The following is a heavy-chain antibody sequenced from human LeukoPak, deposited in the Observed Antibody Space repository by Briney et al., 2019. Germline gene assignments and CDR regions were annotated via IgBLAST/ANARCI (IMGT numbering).Heavy chain of an antibody. J-gene: IGHJ4*02. D-gene: IGHD6-19*01. Sequence: GGSLRLSCAASGFTFSSYWMNWVRQAPGKGLVWVSRINSDGNYTTYADSVKGRFTISRDNAKNTLSLQMNSLRAEDTAVYYCAGEYSSGWTSDYWGQGTLVTVSS. CDR1: GFTFSSYW. CDR2: INSDGNYT. V-gene: IGHV3-74*01. CDR3: AGEYSSGWTSDY.